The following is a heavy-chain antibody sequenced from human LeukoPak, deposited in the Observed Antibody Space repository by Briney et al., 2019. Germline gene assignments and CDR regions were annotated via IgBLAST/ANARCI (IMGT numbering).Heavy chain of an antibody. J-gene: IGHJ4*02. Sequence: GGSLRLSCAASGFTFDDYGMSWVRQAPGKGLEWLCGINWNGDNTNYAGSVKGRFTISRDNAKNSLYLQMNSLRVEDTALYYCARVESMAAATDQWGQGTLVTVSS. CDR1: GFTFDDYG. D-gene: IGHD5-24*01. CDR2: INWNGDNT. CDR3: ARVESMAAATDQ. V-gene: IGHV3-20*04.